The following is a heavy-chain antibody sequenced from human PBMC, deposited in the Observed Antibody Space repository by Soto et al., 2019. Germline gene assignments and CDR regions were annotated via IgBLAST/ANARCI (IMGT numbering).Heavy chain of an antibody. J-gene: IGHJ4*01. Sequence: SETLSLTCAVSGGSISSSNWWSWVRQPPGKGREWIGEIYHSGSTNCNPSPKSRVTISVDKSKNQFSLKLSSVTAVDTPVYSCPGPGDCSSTSCSDVEYWGPGTLQTGFS. CDR3: PGPGDCSSTSCSDVEY. V-gene: IGHV4-4*02. CDR1: GGSISSSNW. CDR2: IYHSGST. D-gene: IGHD2-2*01.